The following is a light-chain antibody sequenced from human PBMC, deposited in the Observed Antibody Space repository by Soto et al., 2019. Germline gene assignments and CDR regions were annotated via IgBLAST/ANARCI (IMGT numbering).Light chain of an antibody. CDR2: DAS. CDR3: QQYNSYPWT. CDR1: QSISSW. Sequence: DIQMTQSPSTLSASFGDRVTITWRASQSISSWLAWYQQKPGKAPKLLIYDASSLESGVPSRFSGSGSGTEFNLSISSLQPDDFATYYCQQYNSYPWTFGQGTKVDIK. J-gene: IGKJ1*01. V-gene: IGKV1-5*01.